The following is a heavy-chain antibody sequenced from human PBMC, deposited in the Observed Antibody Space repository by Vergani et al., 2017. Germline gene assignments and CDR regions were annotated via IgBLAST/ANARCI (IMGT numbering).Heavy chain of an antibody. D-gene: IGHD6-6*01. V-gene: IGHV3-11*04. CDR1: GFTFSDYY. Sequence: QVQLVESGGGLVKPGGSLRLSCAASGFTFSDYYMTWIRQAPGKGLEWISYISGSGHTKYYADSVKGRFAISRDNAKNSLYLQMNNLRVEDTAVYYCARRDSSSPALDYWGQGTLVTVSS. J-gene: IGHJ4*02. CDR3: ARRDSSSPALDY. CDR2: ISGSGHTK.